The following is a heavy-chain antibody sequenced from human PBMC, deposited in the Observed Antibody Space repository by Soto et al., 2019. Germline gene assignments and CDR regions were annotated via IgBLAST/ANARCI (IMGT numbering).Heavy chain of an antibody. CDR3: AKDAANYDYIWGSYRRGDY. CDR1: GLTFSSYA. Sequence: EVQLLESGGGLVQPGGSLRLSCAASGLTFSSYAMSWVRQAPGKGLEWVSAISGSGGSTYYADSVKGRFTISRDNSKNTLYLQMNSLRAEDTAVYYCAKDAANYDYIWGSYRRGDYWGQGTLVTVSS. CDR2: ISGSGGST. V-gene: IGHV3-23*01. J-gene: IGHJ4*02. D-gene: IGHD3-16*02.